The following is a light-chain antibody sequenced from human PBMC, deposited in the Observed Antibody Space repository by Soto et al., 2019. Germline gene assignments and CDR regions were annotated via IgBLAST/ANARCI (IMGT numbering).Light chain of an antibody. J-gene: IGKJ4*01. Sequence: IQVTQSPSSLSASVGDRVTITCRASQDINIYLAWYQQKPGKAPTLLIYGASTLQSGVPSRFSGSGFGTDFTLTISSLQAEDFASYYCQQLRSYPSTFGGGTKVDI. CDR3: QQLRSYPST. V-gene: IGKV1-9*01. CDR2: GAS. CDR1: QDINIY.